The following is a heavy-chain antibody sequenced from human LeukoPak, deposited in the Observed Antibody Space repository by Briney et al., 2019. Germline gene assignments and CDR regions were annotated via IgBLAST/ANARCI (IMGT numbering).Heavy chain of an antibody. J-gene: IGHJ4*02. CDR3: ARSELFYGSETYYHLDQ. CDR1: GFTFDYFA. V-gene: IGHV3-30*04. Sequence: GGSLRLSCAASGFTFDYFAMHWVRKAPGKGLEWVTVISFDGRHKYYADSVKGRFTVSRDDSRATLYLQMNSLRTEDTAIYYCARSELFYGSETYYHLDQWGQGTLVTVSS. CDR2: ISFDGRHK. D-gene: IGHD3-10*01.